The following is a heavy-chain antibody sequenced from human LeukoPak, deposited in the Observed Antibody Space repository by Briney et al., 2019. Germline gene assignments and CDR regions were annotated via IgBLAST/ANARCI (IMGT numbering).Heavy chain of an antibody. CDR3: ASGRYYDSSRYKLFDY. D-gene: IGHD3-22*01. J-gene: IGHJ4*02. Sequence: PSETLSLTCTVSGGSISSSSYYWGWIRQPPGKGLEWIGSIYSSGSTYYNPSLKSRVTISVDTSKNQFSLKLSSVTAADTAVYYCASGRYYDSSRYKLFDYWGQGTLVTVSS. CDR1: GGSISSSSYY. CDR2: IYSSGST. V-gene: IGHV4-39*07.